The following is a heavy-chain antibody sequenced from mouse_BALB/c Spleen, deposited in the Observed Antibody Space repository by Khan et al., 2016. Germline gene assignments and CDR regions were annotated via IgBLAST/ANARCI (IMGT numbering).Heavy chain of an antibody. CDR1: GYSITSDYA. CDR2: ISYSGST. CDR3: ARGRGIFDY. V-gene: IGHV3-2*02. J-gene: IGHJ2*01. Sequence: EVQLQESGPGLVKPSQSLSLTCTVTGYSITSDYAWNWIRQFPGNKLEWMGYISYSGSTSYNPSLKSRISITRDTSKNQFFLQLNSVTTEDTATYYCARGRGIFDYWGQGTTLPVSS.